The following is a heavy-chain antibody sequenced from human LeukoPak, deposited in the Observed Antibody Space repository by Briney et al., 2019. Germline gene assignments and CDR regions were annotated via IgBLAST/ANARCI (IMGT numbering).Heavy chain of an antibody. Sequence: SETLSLTCTVSGVSISSYCWSWVRQPAGKGLEWIRRIYTSGSTKYNPSLQSRVTMSLDTSKKQLSLNLGSVTAADTAVYYCARAGTSGGLCDYWGQGILVTVSS. CDR1: GVSISSYC. V-gene: IGHV4-4*07. D-gene: IGHD1-14*01. CDR2: IYTSGST. CDR3: ARAGTSGGLCDY. J-gene: IGHJ4*02.